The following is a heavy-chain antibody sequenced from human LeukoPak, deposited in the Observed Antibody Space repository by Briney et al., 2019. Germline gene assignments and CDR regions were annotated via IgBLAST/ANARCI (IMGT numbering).Heavy chain of an antibody. Sequence: ASVKVSCKASGYTFTGNYMHWVRQAPGQGLEWMGRINPNSGGTNYAQKFQGRVTMTRDTSISTAYMELSRLRSDDTAVYYCARGAEYYYDSSGLWGNYWGQGTLVTVSS. CDR2: INPNSGGT. CDR1: GYTFTGNY. CDR3: ARGAEYYYDSSGLWGNY. V-gene: IGHV1-2*06. D-gene: IGHD3-22*01. J-gene: IGHJ4*02.